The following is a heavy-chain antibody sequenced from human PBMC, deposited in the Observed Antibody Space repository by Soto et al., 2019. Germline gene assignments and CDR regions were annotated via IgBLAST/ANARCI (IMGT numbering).Heavy chain of an antibody. J-gene: IGHJ4*02. CDR3: ARGATVTHSDY. CDR2: VSYSGTT. D-gene: IGHD4-17*01. CDR1: GVSVNSGSFY. V-gene: IGHV4-61*01. Sequence: QVLLQESGPGLVKPSETLSLTCTVSGVSVNSGSFYWTWIRQPPGKGLEWIGFVSYSGTTKYNASLKSRVIISVDTSRSQISLKVSSVTAADTAVYYCARGATVTHSDYWGQETLVTVSS.